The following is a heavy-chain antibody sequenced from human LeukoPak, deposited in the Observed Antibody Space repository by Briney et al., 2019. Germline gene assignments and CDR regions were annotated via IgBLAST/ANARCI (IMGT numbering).Heavy chain of an antibody. D-gene: IGHD6-19*01. CDR2: ISGSRGHT. Sequence: GGSLRLSCAGSGFTFSDYPMTWVRQAPGKGLEWVSAISGSRGHTYYADSVRGRFTISRDNSKNTLYLQMNSLRAEDTAIYYCAKSRGIYDNSGWRTFDYWGQGTLVTVSS. J-gene: IGHJ4*02. CDR3: AKSRGIYDNSGWRTFDY. CDR1: GFTFSDYP. V-gene: IGHV3-23*01.